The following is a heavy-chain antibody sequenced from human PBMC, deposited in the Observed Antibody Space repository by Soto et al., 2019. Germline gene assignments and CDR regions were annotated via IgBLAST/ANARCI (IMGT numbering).Heavy chain of an antibody. D-gene: IGHD6-19*01. V-gene: IGHV3-30*18. CDR1: GLTLCCYR. CDR2: ISYDGSNK. CDR3: AKHASGAVATYFDS. J-gene: IGHJ4*02. Sequence: PGWSLRHSCAASGLTLCCYRMHCLRQAPGKGVEWGAVISYDGSNKYYADSVKGRFTISRDNSKNTPYLQLNNRRAEDRAVYYYAKHASGAVATYFDSWGQGTLVTVSS.